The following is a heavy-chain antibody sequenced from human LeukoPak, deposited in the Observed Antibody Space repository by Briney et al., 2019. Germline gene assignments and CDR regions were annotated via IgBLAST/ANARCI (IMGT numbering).Heavy chain of an antibody. CDR3: ASVPSSSGWCVSLGDNHCYYIDA. Sequence: VSCKDSGDTFTDYCIPSVPQTPREGVGWMLSIFPKSGVTNSTQKFQGTVTMTPDTSPSTAYMEHSRLRSHDTAVCYCASVPSSSGWCVSLGDNHCYYIDAWGKGTTVTISS. D-gene: IGHD6-19*01. J-gene: IGHJ6*03. CDR1: GDTFTDYC. V-gene: IGHV1-2*02. CDR2: IFPKSGVT.